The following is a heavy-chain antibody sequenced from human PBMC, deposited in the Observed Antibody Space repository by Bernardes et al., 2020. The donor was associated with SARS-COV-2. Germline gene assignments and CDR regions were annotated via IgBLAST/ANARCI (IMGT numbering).Heavy chain of an antibody. CDR3: TKDGKEWLPVS. Sequence: GGSLRLSCAAARFSFNEFALSWVRQAPGKGLEWVSSISVSGTRTYFADSVKGRFTISRDNSKNTLYLQMNSLRAEDTAVYYCTKDGKEWLPVSWGQGTLVTVSS. CDR2: ISVSGTRT. J-gene: IGHJ5*02. V-gene: IGHV3-23*01. D-gene: IGHD5-12*01. CDR1: RFSFNEFA.